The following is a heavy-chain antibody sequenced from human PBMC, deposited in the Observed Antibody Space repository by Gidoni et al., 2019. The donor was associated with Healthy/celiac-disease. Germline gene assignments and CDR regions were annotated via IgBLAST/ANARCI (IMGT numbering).Heavy chain of an antibody. Sequence: QLQLQESGSGLVKPSQTLSLTCAVSGGSISSGGYSWSWIRQPPGKGLEWIGYIYHSGSTYYNPSLKSRVTISVDRSKNQFSLKLSSVTAADTAVYYCARGAYYYDSSGYYYYFDYWGQGTLVTVSS. CDR3: ARGAYYYDSSGYYYYFDY. CDR2: IYHSGST. V-gene: IGHV4-30-2*01. D-gene: IGHD3-22*01. CDR1: GGSISSGGYS. J-gene: IGHJ4*02.